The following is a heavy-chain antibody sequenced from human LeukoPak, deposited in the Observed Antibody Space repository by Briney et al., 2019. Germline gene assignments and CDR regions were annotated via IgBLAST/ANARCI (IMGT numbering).Heavy chain of an antibody. V-gene: IGHV4-59*08. Sequence: PSETLSLTCTVSGGSISSYYWSWIRQPPGKGLEWIGYIYCSGSTNYNPSLKSRVTISVDTSKNQFSLKLSSVTAADTAVYYCARRDSSSWYSYYFDYWGQGTLVTVSS. CDR1: GGSISSYY. CDR3: ARRDSSSWYSYYFDY. CDR2: IYCSGST. D-gene: IGHD6-13*01. J-gene: IGHJ4*02.